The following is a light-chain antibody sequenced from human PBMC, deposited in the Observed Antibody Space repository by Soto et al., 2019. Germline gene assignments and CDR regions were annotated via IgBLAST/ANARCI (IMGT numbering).Light chain of an antibody. CDR3: SSHTTSNTQV. V-gene: IGLV2-14*01. J-gene: IGLJ3*02. CDR1: SSDIGGYNY. CDR2: EVS. Sequence: QSELTQPASVSGSPGQSITISCTGTSSDIGGYNYVSWYQQHPGNPPKLMIYEVSNRPSGVSNRFSGSKSGNTASLTISGLQAEDEADYYCSSHTTSNTQVFGGGTKLTVL.